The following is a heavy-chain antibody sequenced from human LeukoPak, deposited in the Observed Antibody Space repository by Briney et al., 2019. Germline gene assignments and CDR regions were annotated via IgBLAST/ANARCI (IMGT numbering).Heavy chain of an antibody. CDR3: ARACGQQLDGCFDY. D-gene: IGHD6-13*01. CDR1: GGTFSSYA. Sequence: VASVKVSCKASGGTFSSYAISWVRQAPGQGLEWMGGIIPIFGTANYAQKFQGRVTITTDESTSTAYMELSSLRSEATAVYYYARACGQQLDGCFDYWGQGTLVTVSS. J-gene: IGHJ4*02. V-gene: IGHV1-69*05. CDR2: IIPIFGTA.